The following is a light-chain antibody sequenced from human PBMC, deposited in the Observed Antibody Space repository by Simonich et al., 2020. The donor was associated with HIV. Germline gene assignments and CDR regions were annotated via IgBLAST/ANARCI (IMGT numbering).Light chain of an antibody. CDR3: QQYGSSPRWT. CDR2: GAS. CDR1: QSVNSN. V-gene: IGKV3-15*01. Sequence: EIVMTQSPAPLSVSPGERATLHCRASQSVNSNLAWYQQKPGQAPRLRHYGASTRATGIPARFSGSGSGTDFTLTISRLEPEDFAVYYCQQYGSSPRWTFGQGTKVEMK. J-gene: IGKJ1*01.